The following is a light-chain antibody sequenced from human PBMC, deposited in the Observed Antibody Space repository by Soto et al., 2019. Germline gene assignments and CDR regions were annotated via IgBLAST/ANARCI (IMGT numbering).Light chain of an antibody. CDR3: CSYAGSSTLV. J-gene: IGLJ1*01. Sequence: QSALTQPASVSGSPGQSITISCTGTSSDVGSYNLVSWYQQHPDKAPKLMIFYGNLRPSGVSNRFSGSKFGNTASLTISGLQAEDEADYYCCSYAGSSTLVFGTGTKVTVL. CDR2: YGN. V-gene: IGLV2-23*01. CDR1: SSDVGSYNL.